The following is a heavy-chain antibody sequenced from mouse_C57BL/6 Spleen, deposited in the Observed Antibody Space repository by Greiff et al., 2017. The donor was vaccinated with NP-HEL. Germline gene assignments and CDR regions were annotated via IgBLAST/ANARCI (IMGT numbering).Heavy chain of an antibody. J-gene: IGHJ2*01. D-gene: IGHD2-4*01. Sequence: EVMLVESGEGLVKPGGSLKLSCAASGFTFSSYAMSWVRQTPEKRLEWVAYISSGSDYIYYADTVKGRFTISRDNARNTLYLQMSSLKSEDTAMYYCTRDDYDYFDYWGQGTTLTVSS. CDR3: TRDDYDYFDY. CDR2: ISSGSDYI. V-gene: IGHV5-9-1*02. CDR1: GFTFSSYA.